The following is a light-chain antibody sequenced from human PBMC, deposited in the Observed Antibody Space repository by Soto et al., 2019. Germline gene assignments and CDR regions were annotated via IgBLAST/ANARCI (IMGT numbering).Light chain of an antibody. CDR2: EVS. Sequence: QSALIQPASVSGSPGQSITISCTGTSRDVGGSNYVSWYQHHPHRAPKLLIYEVSYRPSGVSSRFSGSKSGNTASLTISGLQAEDDADYYCCSYKSSNTLEVFGVGTKLTVL. CDR1: SRDVGGSNY. V-gene: IGLV2-14*01. J-gene: IGLJ2*01. CDR3: CSYKSSNTLEV.